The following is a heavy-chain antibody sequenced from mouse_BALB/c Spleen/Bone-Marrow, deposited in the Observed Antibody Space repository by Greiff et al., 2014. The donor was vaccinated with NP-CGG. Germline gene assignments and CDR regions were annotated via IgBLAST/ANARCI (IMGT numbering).Heavy chain of an antibody. CDR2: INPSTGYT. J-gene: IGHJ4*01. D-gene: IGHD1-1*01. Sequence: VQLQQSGAELAKPGASVKMSCKASGYTFTSYWMHWVKQRPGQGLEWIGYINPSTGYTEYNQKFKDKATLTADKSSSTAYMQLNSLTSEDSDIYYYARQITTVDYAIDYWGQGTSVTVSS. CDR3: ARQITTVDYAIDY. CDR1: GYTFTSYW. V-gene: IGHV1-7*01.